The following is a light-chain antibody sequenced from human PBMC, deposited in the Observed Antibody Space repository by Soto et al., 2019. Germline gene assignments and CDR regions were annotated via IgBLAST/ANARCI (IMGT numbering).Light chain of an antibody. Sequence: DIQMTQSPSSLSASVGDRVTITCRASENISNYLNWFQQQPGKAPKLLIYAASSLHSGVPSRFSGSGSGTDFTLTISSLQPEDFATYYCQQSYSTAITFGQGTRLEIK. CDR1: ENISNY. J-gene: IGKJ5*01. CDR3: QQSYSTAIT. V-gene: IGKV1-39*01. CDR2: AAS.